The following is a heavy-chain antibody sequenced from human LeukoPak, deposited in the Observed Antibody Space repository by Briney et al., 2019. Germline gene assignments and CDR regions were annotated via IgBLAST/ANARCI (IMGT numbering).Heavy chain of an antibody. CDR1: GYTFTGYY. CDR3: AREISGGYGSGNDAFDI. D-gene: IGHD3-10*01. Sequence: ASVKVSCKASGYTFTGYYMHWVRQAPGQGLEWMGWINPNSGGTNYAQKFQGRVTMTRDTSISTAYMELSRLRSDDTAVYYCAREISGGYGSGNDAFDIWGQGTMVTVSS. CDR2: INPNSGGT. V-gene: IGHV1-2*02. J-gene: IGHJ3*02.